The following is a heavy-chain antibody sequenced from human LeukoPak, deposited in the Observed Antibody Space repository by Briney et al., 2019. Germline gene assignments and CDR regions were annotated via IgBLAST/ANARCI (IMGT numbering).Heavy chain of an antibody. J-gene: IGHJ4*02. Sequence: GGSLRLSCAASGFTFSSYGMSWVRQAPGKGLEWVSTISGNGDKTYYADSVMGRFTISRDNSKNTLYLQMNSLRAEDSALFHCANSSCSSAGCCFAFWGQGTLVTVPS. CDR2: ISGNGDKT. CDR1: GFTFSSYG. V-gene: IGHV3-23*01. D-gene: IGHD2-2*01. CDR3: ANSSCSSAGCCFAF.